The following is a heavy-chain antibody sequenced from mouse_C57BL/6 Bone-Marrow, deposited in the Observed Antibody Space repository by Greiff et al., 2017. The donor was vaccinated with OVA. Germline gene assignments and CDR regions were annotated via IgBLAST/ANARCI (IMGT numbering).Heavy chain of an antibody. Sequence: VQLQQSGAELVRPGASVKLSCTASGFNIKDDYMHWVKQRPEQGLEWIGWIDPENGDTEYASKFQGKATITADTSSNPAYLQLSSLTSEDTAVYYCTSDGNFAYWGQGTTLTVSS. D-gene: IGHD2-1*01. V-gene: IGHV14-4*01. J-gene: IGHJ2*01. CDR1: GFNIKDDY. CDR2: IDPENGDT. CDR3: TSDGNFAY.